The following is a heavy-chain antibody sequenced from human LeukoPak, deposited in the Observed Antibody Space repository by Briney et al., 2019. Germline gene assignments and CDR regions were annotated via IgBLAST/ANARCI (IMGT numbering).Heavy chain of an antibody. Sequence: GGSLRLSCAASGFTFSSYEMNWVRQAPGKGLEWVSYISSSGSTIYYADSVKGRFTISRDNAKNSLYLQMNSLRAEDTAVYYCARGQTAILYGMDVWGKGTTVTVSS. CDR3: ARGQTAILYGMDV. V-gene: IGHV3-48*03. CDR2: ISSSGSTI. J-gene: IGHJ6*04. D-gene: IGHD5-18*01. CDR1: GFTFSSYE.